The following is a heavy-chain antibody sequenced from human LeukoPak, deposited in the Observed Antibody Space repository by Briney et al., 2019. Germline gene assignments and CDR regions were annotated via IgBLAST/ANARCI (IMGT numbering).Heavy chain of an antibody. CDR3: ARDRDWAFDN. V-gene: IGHV3-48*04. J-gene: IGHJ4*02. D-gene: IGHD3/OR15-3a*01. CDR1: GFTFSSYS. CDR2: ISNSSSSI. Sequence: GGSLRLSCAASGFTFSSYSMNWVRQAPGKGLEWVSYISNSSSSINYADSVKGRFTISRDNAKDSLYLDMNSLRVEDTAVYYCARDRDWAFDNWGQGTLVTVSS.